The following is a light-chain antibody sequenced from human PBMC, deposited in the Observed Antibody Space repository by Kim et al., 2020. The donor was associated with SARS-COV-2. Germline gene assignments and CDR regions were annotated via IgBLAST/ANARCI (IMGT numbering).Light chain of an antibody. J-gene: IGLJ2*01. V-gene: IGLV3-1*01. CDR3: QAWDSSTVV. CDR1: KLGDKY. CDR2: QHS. Sequence: SYELTQPPSVSVSPGQTATITCSGDKLGDKYACWYQQKPGQSPVLVIYQHSKRPSGLPERFFGSNSGNAANLTISGTQAMDEADYYCQAWDSSTVVFCGG.